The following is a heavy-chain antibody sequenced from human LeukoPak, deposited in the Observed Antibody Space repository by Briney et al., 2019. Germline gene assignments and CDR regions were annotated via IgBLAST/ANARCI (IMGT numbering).Heavy chain of an antibody. V-gene: IGHV1-18*01. CDR3: AGYYYDSSGYPRPWFDP. CDR2: ISAYNGNT. D-gene: IGHD3-22*01. J-gene: IGHJ5*02. CDR1: GYTFTSYG. Sequence: GASVKVSCKASGYTFTSYGISWVRQAPGQGLEWVGWISAYNGNTNFAQKLQGRVTLTTDTSTGTAYMELRSLRSDDTAVYYCAGYYYDSSGYPRPWFDPWGQGTLVTVSS.